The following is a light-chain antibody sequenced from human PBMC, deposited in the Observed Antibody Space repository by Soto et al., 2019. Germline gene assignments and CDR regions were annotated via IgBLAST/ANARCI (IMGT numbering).Light chain of an antibody. CDR2: EDN. V-gene: IGLV6-57*01. Sequence: NFMLTQPHSVSESPGKTVTISCTRSSGSIASNYVQWYQQRPGSSPTTVIYEDNQRPSGVPDRFSGSIDSSSNSASLTISGLKTEDAADYYCQSYDRSNAVFAGGTPLTVL. J-gene: IGLJ7*01. CDR3: QSYDRSNAV. CDR1: SGSIASNY.